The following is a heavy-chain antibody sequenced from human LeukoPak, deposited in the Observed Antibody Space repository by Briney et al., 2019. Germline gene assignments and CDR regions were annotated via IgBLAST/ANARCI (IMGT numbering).Heavy chain of an antibody. CDR2: INAYNGNT. D-gene: IGHD1-1*01. V-gene: IGHV1-18*01. J-gene: IGHJ4*02. CDR3: ARRQGTTLNFDY. CDR1: GYTFSSYG. Sequence: ASVKVSCKASGYTFSSYGLSWVRQAPGQGLEWMGWINAYNGNTNYAQKLQGRVTMTTDTSTSTAYMELRSLRSDDTAVYYCARRQGTTLNFDYWGQGTLVTVSP.